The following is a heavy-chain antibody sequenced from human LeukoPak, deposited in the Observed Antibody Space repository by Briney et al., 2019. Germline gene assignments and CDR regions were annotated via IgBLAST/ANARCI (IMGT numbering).Heavy chain of an antibody. CDR2: IYTSGST. CDR1: GGSISSGSYY. CDR3: ASYCSSTSCYPGYFDY. Sequence: SETLSLTCTVSGGSISSGSYYWSWIRQPAGKGVEWIGRIYTSGSTNYNPSLKSRVTISVDTSKNQFSLKLSSVTAADTAVYYCASYCSSTSCYPGYFDYSGQGTLVTVSS. D-gene: IGHD2-2*01. J-gene: IGHJ4*02. V-gene: IGHV4-61*02.